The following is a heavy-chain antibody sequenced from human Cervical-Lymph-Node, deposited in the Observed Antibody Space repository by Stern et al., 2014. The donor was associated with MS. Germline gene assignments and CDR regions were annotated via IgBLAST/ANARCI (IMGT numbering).Heavy chain of an antibody. V-gene: IGHV3-53*01. CDR1: GFAVSTTY. CDR2: IYSDGST. CDR3: ARAIFGVVTPTMAPDAFEN. Sequence: EVQLEESGGGLIQPGGSLRLSCAASGFAVSTTYMSWVRQAPGKGLQWVSLIYSDGSTYYTDSVKGRFTISRDRSKNTMYLQMNSLRAEDTAVYYCARAIFGVVTPTMAPDAFENWGQGTRVTVS. J-gene: IGHJ3*02. D-gene: IGHD3-3*01.